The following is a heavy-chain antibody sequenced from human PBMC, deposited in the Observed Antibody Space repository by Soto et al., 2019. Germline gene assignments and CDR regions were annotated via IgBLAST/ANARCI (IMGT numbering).Heavy chain of an antibody. CDR2: IYHSGST. D-gene: IGHD3-22*01. Sequence: SETLSLTCAVSGGSISGGGYSWSLIRQPPGKGLEWIGYIYHSGSTYYNPSLKSRVTISVDRSKNQFSLKLSSVTAADTAVYYCARDRNDSSGFDYWGQGTLVTVSS. J-gene: IGHJ4*02. CDR3: ARDRNDSSGFDY. V-gene: IGHV4-30-2*01. CDR1: GGSISGGGYS.